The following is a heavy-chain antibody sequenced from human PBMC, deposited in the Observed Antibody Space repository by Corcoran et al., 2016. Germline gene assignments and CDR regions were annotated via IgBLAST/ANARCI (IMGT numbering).Heavy chain of an antibody. CDR2: IIPIFDTA. J-gene: IGHJ4*02. Sequence: QVQLVQSGAEVKKPGSSVKVSCKASGGTFSNYAISWVRQAPGQGLEWMGGIIPIFDTANYAQKFQDRITITADKSTSTAYMELSSLRSEDTAVYYCARSGGSGSYYFDYWGQGTLVTVSS. CDR3: ARSGGSGSYYFDY. CDR1: GGTFSNYA. D-gene: IGHD3-10*01. V-gene: IGHV1-69*06.